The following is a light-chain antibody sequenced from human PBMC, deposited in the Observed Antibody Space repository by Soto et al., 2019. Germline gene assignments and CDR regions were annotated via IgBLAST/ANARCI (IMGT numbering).Light chain of an antibody. CDR1: QRVSSY. J-gene: IGKJ1*01. Sequence: EIVLTQSPATLSLSPGERATLSCRASQRVSSYLAWYQQKPGQAPRLLIYDASNRATGIPARFSGSGSGTDFTLTISSLEPEDFAMYYCQQYSDSPPTFGQGTKVDIK. V-gene: IGKV3-11*01. CDR2: DAS. CDR3: QQYSDSPPT.